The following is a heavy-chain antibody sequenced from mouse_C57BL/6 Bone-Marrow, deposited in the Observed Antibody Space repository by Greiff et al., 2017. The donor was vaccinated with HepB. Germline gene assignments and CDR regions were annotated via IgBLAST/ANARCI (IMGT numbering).Heavy chain of an antibody. CDR1: GYTFTSYW. J-gene: IGHJ1*03. CDR3: ARSTDYVCWYFDV. D-gene: IGHD2-4*01. V-gene: IGHV1-61*01. Sequence: VQLQQPGAELVRPGSSVKLSCKASGYTFTSYWMDWVKQRPGQGLEWIGNIYPSDSETHYNQKFEDKATLTVDKSSSTAYMQLSSLTSEDSAVYYCARSTDYVCWYFDVWGTGTTVTVSS. CDR2: IYPSDSET.